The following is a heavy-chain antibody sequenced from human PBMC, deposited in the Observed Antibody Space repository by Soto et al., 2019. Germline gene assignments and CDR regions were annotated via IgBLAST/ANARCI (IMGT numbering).Heavy chain of an antibody. CDR1: GYTFTSYG. J-gene: IGHJ5*02. D-gene: IGHD2-2*01. CDR3: ARGKGVVVPAAIDWFDP. Sequence: QVQLVQSGAEVKKPGASVKVSCKASGYTFTSYGISWVRQAPGQGLEWMGWISAYNGNTNYAQKLQGTVTMTTDTSTSTAYMELRSLRSDGTAVYYCARGKGVVVPAAIDWFDPWGQGTLVTVSS. V-gene: IGHV1-18*04. CDR2: ISAYNGNT.